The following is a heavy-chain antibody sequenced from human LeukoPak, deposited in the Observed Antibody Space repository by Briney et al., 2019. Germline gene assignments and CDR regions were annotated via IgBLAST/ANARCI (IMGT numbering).Heavy chain of an antibody. V-gene: IGHV3-21*01. Sequence: GGSLRLSCAASGFTFSDYNMNWVGQAPGKALEWVSSITSTGTYIFYGDSVKGRFTISRDNAKNSLYLQMNSLRAEDTAVYYCARATIAVAGTGPDAFDIWGQGTMVTVSS. CDR1: GFTFSDYN. CDR2: ITSTGTYI. CDR3: ARATIAVAGTGPDAFDI. D-gene: IGHD6-19*01. J-gene: IGHJ3*02.